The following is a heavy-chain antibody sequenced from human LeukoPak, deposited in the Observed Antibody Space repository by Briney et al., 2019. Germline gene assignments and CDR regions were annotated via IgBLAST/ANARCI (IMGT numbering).Heavy chain of an antibody. V-gene: IGHV4-59*01. CDR2: IYYSGST. CDR1: GGSISSYY. J-gene: IGHJ4*02. D-gene: IGHD6-19*01. CDR3: AIAVAGTSPLNY. Sequence: PSETLSLTCTVSGGSISSYYWSWIRQPPGKGLEWIGYIYYSGSTNYYPSLKSRVTISVDTSKNQFSLKLSSVTAADTAVYYCAIAVAGTSPLNYWGQGTLVTVSS.